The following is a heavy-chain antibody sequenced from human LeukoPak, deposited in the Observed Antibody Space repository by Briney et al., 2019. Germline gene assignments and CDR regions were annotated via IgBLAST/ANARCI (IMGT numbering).Heavy chain of an antibody. CDR2: INPNSGGT. CDR1: GYTFTVYF. J-gene: IGHJ4*02. V-gene: IGHV1-2*02. CDR3: ARELNYDSSGYYFDY. Sequence: ASVKVSCKASGYTFTVYFMHWVRQAPGQGLEWMGWINPNSGGTNYAQKFQGRVTMTRDTSISTAYMELSRLRSDDTAVYYCARELNYDSSGYYFDYSGQGDLWSVSS. D-gene: IGHD3-22*01.